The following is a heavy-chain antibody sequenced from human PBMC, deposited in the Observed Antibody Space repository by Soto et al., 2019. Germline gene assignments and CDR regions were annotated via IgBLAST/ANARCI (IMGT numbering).Heavy chain of an antibody. D-gene: IGHD1-1*01. J-gene: IGHJ3*01. CDR2: LYDVDGS. CDR1: GLTLSGKKY. CDR3: ATWHEREHAYDV. Sequence: DVQLVESGGGLIQPGESLRLSCAAFGLTLSGKKYVAWVRQAPGKGLEWVSALYDVDGSFYADSVKGRFTTSSDSSKTTGYLQMNDLRPDDTAVYYCATWHEREHAYDVWGQGTTVTVSS. V-gene: IGHV3-53*01.